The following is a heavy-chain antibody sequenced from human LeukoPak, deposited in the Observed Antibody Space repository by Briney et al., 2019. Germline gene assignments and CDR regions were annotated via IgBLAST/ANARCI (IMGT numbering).Heavy chain of an antibody. V-gene: IGHV3-23*01. CDR3: AKDLTVTTHRKYYFDY. D-gene: IGHD4-11*01. Sequence: QAGGSLRLSCAASGFTFSSYAMGWVRQAPGKGLEWVSGISGSGDSTYYADSVKGRFSISRDNSKNTLYVQMNSLRVEDTAVYYCAKDLTVTTHRKYYFDYWGQGTLVTVSS. CDR2: ISGSGDST. CDR1: GFTFSSYA. J-gene: IGHJ4*02.